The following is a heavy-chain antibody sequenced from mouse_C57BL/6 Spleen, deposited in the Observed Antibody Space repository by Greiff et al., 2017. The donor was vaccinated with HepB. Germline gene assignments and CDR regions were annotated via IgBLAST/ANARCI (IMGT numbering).Heavy chain of an antibody. V-gene: IGHV5-16*01. CDR3: ARDREGLRQWAYFDV. CDR2: INYDGSST. CDR1: GFTFSDYY. Sequence: EVMLVESEGGLVQPGSSMKLSCTASGFTFSDYYMAWVRQVPEKGLEWVANINYDGSSTYYLDSLKSRFIISRDNAKNILYLQMSSLKSEDTATYYCARDREGLRQWAYFDVWGTGTTVTVSS. J-gene: IGHJ1*03. D-gene: IGHD3-3*01.